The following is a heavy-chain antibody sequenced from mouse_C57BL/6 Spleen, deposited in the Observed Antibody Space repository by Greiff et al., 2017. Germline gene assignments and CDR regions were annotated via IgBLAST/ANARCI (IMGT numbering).Heavy chain of an antibody. D-gene: IGHD1-1*01. V-gene: IGHV2-3*01. Sequence: VQLQQSGPGLVAPSQSLSITCTVSGFSLTSYGVSWVRQPPGKGLEWLGVIWGDGSTNYHSALISRLSISKDNSKSQVFLKLNSLQTDDTATYYCGKPGETYGSSPFADWGQGTLVTVSA. J-gene: IGHJ3*01. CDR2: IWGDGST. CDR3: GKPGETYGSSPFAD. CDR1: GFSLTSYG.